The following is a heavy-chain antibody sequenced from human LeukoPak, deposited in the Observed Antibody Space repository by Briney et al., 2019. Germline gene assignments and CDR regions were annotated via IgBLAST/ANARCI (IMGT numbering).Heavy chain of an antibody. CDR3: ARDGCLAVDY. V-gene: IGHV4-39*07. CDR2: IYYSGNT. Sequence: PSETLSLTCTVSGVSISSSTYYWGWIRQPPGKGLEWIGNIYYSGNTYYNPSLKSRVAISVDTSKNQFSLKLSSVTAADTAVYYCARDGCLAVDYWGQGTLVTVSS. D-gene: IGHD6-19*01. CDR1: GVSISSSTYY. J-gene: IGHJ4*02.